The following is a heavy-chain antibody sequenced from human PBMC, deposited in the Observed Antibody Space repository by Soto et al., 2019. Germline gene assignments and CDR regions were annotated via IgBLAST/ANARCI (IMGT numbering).Heavy chain of an antibody. CDR2: IDYSGTA. V-gene: IGHV4-39*01. D-gene: IGHD4-4*01. J-gene: IGHJ4*02. CDR3: ARTTGRHLDF. CDR1: YGSISVSNVF. Sequence: LSLTCTVSYGSISVSNVFWGWVRQPPGKGLEWIGNIDYSGTAYFNPSLGTRVTFPVDTSKNQFSLTLYSVTAADTAVYYCARTTGRHLDFWGQGIRVTVSS.